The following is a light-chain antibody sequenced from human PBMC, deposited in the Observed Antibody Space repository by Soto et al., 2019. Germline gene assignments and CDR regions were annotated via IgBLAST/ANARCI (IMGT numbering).Light chain of an antibody. V-gene: IGKV3-15*01. CDR1: QSVSSN. CDR2: GAS. Sequence: EIVMTQSPATLSVSPGERATLSCRASQSVSSNLAWYQQKPGQAPRLLIYGASTRATGIPARFSGSGSGTEFTLTISSLQSADFAVYYCQQYNNWSPLPFGGGTKVEIK. CDR3: QQYNNWSPLP. J-gene: IGKJ4*01.